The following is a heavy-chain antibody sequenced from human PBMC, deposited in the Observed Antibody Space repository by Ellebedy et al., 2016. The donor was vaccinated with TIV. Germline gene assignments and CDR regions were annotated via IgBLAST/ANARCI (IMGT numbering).Heavy chain of an antibody. V-gene: IGHV3-23*01. J-gene: IGHJ2*01. CDR2: TSDTGDST. CDR1: GFTFSTSA. CDR3: ARRYDSGNSKRYFDL. Sequence: PGGSLRLSCAASGFTFSTSAMSWVRQAPGKGLEWVSTTSDTGDSTSYADSVKGRFTISRDNSKNTLYLQMNNLRVEDTAVYYCARRYDSGNSKRYFDLWGRGILVTVSS. D-gene: IGHD3-10*01.